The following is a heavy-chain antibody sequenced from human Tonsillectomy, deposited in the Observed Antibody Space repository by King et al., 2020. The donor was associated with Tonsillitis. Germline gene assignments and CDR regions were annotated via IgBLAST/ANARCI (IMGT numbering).Heavy chain of an antibody. CDR2: IYTTGST. V-gene: IGHV4-4*07. Sequence: VQLQESGPGLVKPSETLSLTCTVSGGSINYYYWTWIRQPAGKGLEWIGRIYTTGSTNYNPSLMSRVTMSVDTSKNQFSLKLSSVTAADTAVYYCARSTADWFDPWGQGSLVTVSS. CDR1: GGSINYYY. CDR3: ARSTADWFDP. D-gene: IGHD5/OR15-5a*01. J-gene: IGHJ5*02.